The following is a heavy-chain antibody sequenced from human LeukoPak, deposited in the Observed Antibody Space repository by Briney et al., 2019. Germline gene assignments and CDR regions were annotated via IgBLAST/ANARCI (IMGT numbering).Heavy chain of an antibody. Sequence: ASVKVSCKASGYTFTSYYMHWVRQAPGQGLEWMGIINPSGGSTSYAQKFQGRVTMTRDMSTSTVYMELSSLRSEDTAVYYCARQGKAAVAGIKLGSAFDIWGQGTMVTVSS. V-gene: IGHV1-46*01. D-gene: IGHD6-19*01. CDR2: INPSGGST. J-gene: IGHJ3*02. CDR3: ARQGKAAVAGIKLGSAFDI. CDR1: GYTFTSYY.